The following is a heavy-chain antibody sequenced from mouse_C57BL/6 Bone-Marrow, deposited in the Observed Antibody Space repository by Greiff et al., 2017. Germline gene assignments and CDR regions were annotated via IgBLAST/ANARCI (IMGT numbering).Heavy chain of an antibody. Sequence: KRVESGGGLVKPGGSLKLSCAASGFTFSSYAMSWVRQTPEKRLECVATISDGGSYTYYPDNVKGRFTISRDNAKNNLYLQMSHLKSEDTAMYYCARSSYYYGSLFAYWGQGTLVTVSA. CDR1: GFTFSSYA. D-gene: IGHD1-1*01. CDR2: ISDGGSYT. J-gene: IGHJ3*01. CDR3: ARSSYYYGSLFAY. V-gene: IGHV5-4*03.